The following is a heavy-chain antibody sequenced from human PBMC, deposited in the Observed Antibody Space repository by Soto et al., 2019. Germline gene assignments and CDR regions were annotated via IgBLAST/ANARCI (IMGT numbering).Heavy chain of an antibody. CDR2: INSDGSTT. J-gene: IGHJ6*02. CDR1: GVTFISYW. D-gene: IGHD1-26*01. Sequence: GGSRRLSCAPSGVTFISYWMHWVRQAPGKGLVWVSRINSDGSTTSYADSVKGRFTISRDNAKHTMYLQRNSLRAEDTAVYYCATDFRSDYGMQVWGPGTTVTVS. V-gene: IGHV3-74*01. CDR3: ATDFRSDYGMQV.